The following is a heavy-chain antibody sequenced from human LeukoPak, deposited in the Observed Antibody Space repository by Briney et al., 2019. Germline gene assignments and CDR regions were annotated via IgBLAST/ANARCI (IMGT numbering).Heavy chain of an antibody. Sequence: GSLRLSCAASGFTFSSYAMHWIRQPPGQGLEWIAYIYNSGSTYYNPSLKSRVTISVDTSKNQFSLKLSSVTAADTAVYYCVRDAGYGIDHWGQGTLVSVSS. CDR3: VRDAGYGIDH. D-gene: IGHD5-18*01. V-gene: IGHV4-59*01. J-gene: IGHJ4*02. CDR1: GFTFSSYA. CDR2: IYNSGST.